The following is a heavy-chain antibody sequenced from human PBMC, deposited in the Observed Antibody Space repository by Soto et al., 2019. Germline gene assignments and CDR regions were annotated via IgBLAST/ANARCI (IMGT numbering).Heavy chain of an antibody. V-gene: IGHV4-34*01. CDR3: ARAYRYCSSTSCYSQYYYYYYMDV. Sequence: SETLSLTCAFYGGSFSGYYWSLIRQPPGKGLEWIGEINHSGSTNYNPSLKSRVTISVDTSKNQFSLKLSSVTAADTAVYYCARAYRYCSSTSCYSQYYYYYYMDVWGKGTTVTVSS. D-gene: IGHD2-2*01. CDR1: GGSFSGYY. CDR2: INHSGST. J-gene: IGHJ6*03.